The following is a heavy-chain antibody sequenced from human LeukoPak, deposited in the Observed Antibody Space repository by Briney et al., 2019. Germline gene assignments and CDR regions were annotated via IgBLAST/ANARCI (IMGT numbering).Heavy chain of an antibody. Sequence: SETLSLTCDVSGGSISSGGYSWSWIRQPPGKGLEWIGYIYHSGSTYYNPSLKSRVTISVDRSKNQFSLKLSSVTAADTAVYYCARGTSHFQHWGQGTLVTVSS. CDR1: GGSISSGGYS. J-gene: IGHJ1*01. V-gene: IGHV4-30-2*01. CDR2: IYHSGST. CDR3: ARGTSHFQH. D-gene: IGHD2-8*01.